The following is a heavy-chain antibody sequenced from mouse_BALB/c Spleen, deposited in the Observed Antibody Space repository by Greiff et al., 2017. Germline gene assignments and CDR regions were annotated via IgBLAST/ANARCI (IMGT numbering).Heavy chain of an antibody. CDR1: GFTFSDYY. V-gene: IGHV5-4*02. CDR3: ARGGGSTMITMDY. CDR2: ISDGGSYT. J-gene: IGHJ4*01. Sequence: EVKLVESGGGLVKPGGSLKLSCAASGFTFSDYYMYWVRQTPEKRLEWVATISDGGSYTYYPDSVKGRFTISRDNAKNNLYLQMSSLKSEDTAMYYCARGGGSTMITMDYWGQGTSVTVSS. D-gene: IGHD2-4*01.